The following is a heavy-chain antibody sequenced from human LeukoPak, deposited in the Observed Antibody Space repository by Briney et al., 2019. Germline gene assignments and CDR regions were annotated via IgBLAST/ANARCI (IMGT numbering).Heavy chain of an antibody. CDR1: GFTFSSYG. V-gene: IGHV3-30*02. J-gene: IGHJ4*02. Sequence: GGSLRLSCAASGFTFSSYGMHWVRQAPGKGLEWVAFIRYDGSSKYYADSVKGRFTISRDNFENALYLQMNSLRPEDTAVYYCAGIVVAAIHWGQGTLVTVSS. D-gene: IGHD6-19*01. CDR3: AGIVVAAIH. CDR2: IRYDGSSK.